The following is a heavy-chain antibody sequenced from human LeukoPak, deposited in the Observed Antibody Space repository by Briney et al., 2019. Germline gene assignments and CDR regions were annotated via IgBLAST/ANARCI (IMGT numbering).Heavy chain of an antibody. CDR1: GFSFSSYG. V-gene: IGHV3-30*18. D-gene: IGHD3-16*02. CDR3: AKDIRVWGSYRYPCLDY. J-gene: IGHJ4*02. CDR2: ISYDGDNK. Sequence: PGRSLRLSCAASGFSFSSYGMHWVRQAPGKGLEWVAVISYDGDNKYYADSVNGRFTISRDNSKNTLSLQMDSLRAEHTAVYYCAKDIRVWGSYRYPCLDYWGQGTLVTVSA.